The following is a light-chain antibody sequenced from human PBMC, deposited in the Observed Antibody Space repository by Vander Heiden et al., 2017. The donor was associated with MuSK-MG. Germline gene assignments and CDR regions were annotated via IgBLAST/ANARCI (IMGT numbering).Light chain of an antibody. CDR2: GAS. Sequence: DIVLTQSPGTLSLSPGERATLSCRASQSVSSNYLAWYQQKPGQAPRLLIYGASSRATGIPDRFRGSGSGTDFTLTISRLVPEDFAMYYCQQYGSSPRTFGQGTKVEIK. CDR3: QQYGSSPRT. V-gene: IGKV3-20*01. J-gene: IGKJ1*01. CDR1: QSVSSNY.